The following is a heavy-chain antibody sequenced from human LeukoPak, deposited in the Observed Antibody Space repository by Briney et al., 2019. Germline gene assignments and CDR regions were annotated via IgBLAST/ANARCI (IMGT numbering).Heavy chain of an antibody. V-gene: IGHV4-34*01. Sequence: SETLSLTCAVHGGSFSGYYWSWIRQPPGKGLEWIGEINHSGSTNYNPSLKSRVTISVDTSKNQFSLKLSSVTAADTAVYYCARGLGSYYGYYYYYGMDVWGQGTTVTVSS. CDR2: INHSGST. CDR1: GGSFSGYY. D-gene: IGHD1-26*01. J-gene: IGHJ6*02. CDR3: ARGLGSYYGYYYYYGMDV.